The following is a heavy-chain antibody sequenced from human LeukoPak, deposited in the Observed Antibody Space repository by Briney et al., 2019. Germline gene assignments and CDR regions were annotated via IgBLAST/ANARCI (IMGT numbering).Heavy chain of an antibody. CDR3: ARGHFFYGWGMDV. J-gene: IGHJ6*02. V-gene: IGHV3-7*03. Sequence: PGESLRLSCVASGLSLDKSWMTWVRQAPGKGLEWVANIRQDGREKDLVDSVKGRFTISRGDATSSVYLQMSSVRVEDTAIYYCARGHFFYGWGMDVWGPGTTVTVS. D-gene: IGHD3-10*01. CDR1: GLSLDKSW. CDR2: IRQDGREK.